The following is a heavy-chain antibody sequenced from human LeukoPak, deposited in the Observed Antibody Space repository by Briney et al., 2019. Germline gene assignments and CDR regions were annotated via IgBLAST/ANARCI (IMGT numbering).Heavy chain of an antibody. Sequence: SETLSLTCAVYGGSFNGYYWSWIRQTPGKGLEWIGEINRSGTTNYNPSLRSRVTMSVGTSKNQFSLKLSSVTAADTAVYYCARGDTIFGVVPDYWGQGTLVTVSS. CDR1: GGSFNGYY. V-gene: IGHV4-34*01. D-gene: IGHD3-3*01. CDR2: INRSGTT. J-gene: IGHJ4*02. CDR3: ARGDTIFGVVPDY.